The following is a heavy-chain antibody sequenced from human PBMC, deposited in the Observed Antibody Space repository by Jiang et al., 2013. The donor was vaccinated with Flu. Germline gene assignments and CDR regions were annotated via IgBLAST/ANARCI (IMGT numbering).Heavy chain of an antibody. V-gene: IGHV3-23*01. J-gene: IGHJ3*02. CDR3: AKDPSYYDYVADAFDI. CDR1: GFTFSSYA. D-gene: IGHD3-16*01. Sequence: VQLLESGGGLVQPGGSLRLSCAASGFTFSSYAMSWVRQAPGKGLEWVSAISGSGGSTYYADSVKGRFTISRDNSKNTLYLQMNSLRAEDTAVYYCAKDPSYYDYVADAFDIWGQGTMVTVSS. CDR2: ISGSGGST.